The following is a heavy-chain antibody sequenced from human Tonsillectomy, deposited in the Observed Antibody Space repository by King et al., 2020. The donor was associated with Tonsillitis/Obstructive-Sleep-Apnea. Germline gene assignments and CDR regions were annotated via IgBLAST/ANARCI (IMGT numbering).Heavy chain of an antibody. Sequence: VQLVESGGGLVQPGGSLRLSCAASGFTFSSYEMNWVRQAPGKGLEWVSYISSSGSTIYYADSVKGRFTISRDNAKNSLYLQMNSLRAEDTAVYYCARDRSPTHHYYYGMDVWGPGTTVTVSS. CDR3: ARDRSPTHHYYYGMDV. V-gene: IGHV3-48*03. J-gene: IGHJ6*02. CDR1: GFTFSSYE. CDR2: ISSSGSTI.